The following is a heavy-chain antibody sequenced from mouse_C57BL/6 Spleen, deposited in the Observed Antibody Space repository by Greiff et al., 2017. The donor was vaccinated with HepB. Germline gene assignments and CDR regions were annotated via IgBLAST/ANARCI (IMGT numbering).Heavy chain of an antibody. J-gene: IGHJ4*01. Sequence: EVNVVESGGGLVKPGGSLKLSCAASGFTFSDYGMHWVRQAPEKGLEWVAYISSGSSTIYYADTVKGRFTISRDNAKNTLFLQMTSLRSEDTAMYYCARPDYYGSSYSYAMDYWGQGTSVTVSS. CDR1: GFTFSDYG. CDR3: ARPDYYGSSYSYAMDY. V-gene: IGHV5-17*01. D-gene: IGHD1-1*01. CDR2: ISSGSSTI.